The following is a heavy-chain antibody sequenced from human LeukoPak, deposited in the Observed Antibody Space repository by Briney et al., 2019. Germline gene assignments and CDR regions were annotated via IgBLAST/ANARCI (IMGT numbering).Heavy chain of an antibody. V-gene: IGHV4-61*01. CDR1: GFSLTIGYF. CDR3: ARDRYWGMRGFDY. D-gene: IGHD3-10*01. Sequence: SETLSLTCNVSGFSLTIGYFWGWIRQPPGKGLEWIGYIYYSGSTNYNPSLKSRVTISVDTSKNQFSLKLSSVTAADTAVYYCARDRYWGMRGFDYWGQGTLVTVSS. CDR2: IYYSGST. J-gene: IGHJ4*02.